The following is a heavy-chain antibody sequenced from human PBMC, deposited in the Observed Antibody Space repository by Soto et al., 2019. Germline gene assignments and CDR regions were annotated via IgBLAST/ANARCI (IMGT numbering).Heavy chain of an antibody. V-gene: IGHV3-23*01. CDR2: ISGGGDTT. CDR1: GFTFNNYA. CDR3: AKGRGGSGSLTPRVDF. D-gene: IGHD3-10*01. Sequence: EVQLLESGAGLVQPGGSLRLSCAASGFTFNNYAMTWVRQAPGKGLEWVSAISGGGDTTSYADSVKGRFTVSRDGSKTTLYLQMSSLRAEDTALYYCAKGRGGSGSLTPRVDFWGQGTLVTVSS. J-gene: IGHJ4*02.